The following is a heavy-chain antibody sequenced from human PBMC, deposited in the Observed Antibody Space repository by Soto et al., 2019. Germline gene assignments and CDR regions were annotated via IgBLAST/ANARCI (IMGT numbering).Heavy chain of an antibody. V-gene: IGHV4-59*08. Sequence: PSETLSLTCTVSGGSISSYYWSWIRQPPGKGLEWIGYIYYSGSTNYNPSLKSRVTISVDTSKNQFSLKLSSVTAADTAVYYCARRVVEYCSGGSCSNWNYYYYMDVWGKGTTVTVSS. D-gene: IGHD2-15*01. CDR1: GGSISSYY. CDR2: IYYSGST. CDR3: ARRVVEYCSGGSCSNWNYYYYMDV. J-gene: IGHJ6*03.